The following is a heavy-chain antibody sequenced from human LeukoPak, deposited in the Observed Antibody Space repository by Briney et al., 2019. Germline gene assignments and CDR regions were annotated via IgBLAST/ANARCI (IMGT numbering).Heavy chain of an antibody. CDR2: IKQDGSEK. CDR3: ARVSYYYYGSGSYSQDAFDI. V-gene: IGHV3-7*01. J-gene: IGHJ3*02. Sequence: PGGSLRLSCAASGFTFSSYGMHWVRQAPGKGLEWVANIKQDGSEKYYVDSVKGRFTISRDNAKNSLYLQMNSLRAEDTAVYYCARVSYYYYGSGSYSQDAFDIWGQGTMVTVSS. CDR1: GFTFSSYG. D-gene: IGHD3-10*01.